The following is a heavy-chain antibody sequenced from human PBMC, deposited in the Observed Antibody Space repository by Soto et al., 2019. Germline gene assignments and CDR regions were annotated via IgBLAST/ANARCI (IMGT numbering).Heavy chain of an antibody. V-gene: IGHV1-18*01. D-gene: IGHD2-2*01. Sequence: ASVKVSCKTSGYTFSNYGITWVRQAPGQPLEWLGWISLYSDGTNYAQKFQGRVSMTTDTSTTTAYMELRSLRSDDTAVYYCARVVPGAEAWFDTWDRGTLVTVSS. CDR3: ARVVPGAEAWFDT. CDR2: ISLYSDGT. CDR1: GYTFSNYG. J-gene: IGHJ5*02.